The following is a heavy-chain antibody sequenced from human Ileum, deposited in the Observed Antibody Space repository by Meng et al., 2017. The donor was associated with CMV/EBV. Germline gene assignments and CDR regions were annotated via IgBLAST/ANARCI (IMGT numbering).Heavy chain of an antibody. V-gene: IGHV4-4*07. J-gene: IGHJ4*02. CDR1: GGSISGYY. Sequence: VQLQAAGPGLVKPSETLSPTCTVSGGSISGYYWSWIRQPATKGLEWIGRVYSSGSTDYNPSLQSRVTMSVDTSKNQFSLKLSSVTAADTAVYYCARGSSSWAFDYWGQGTLVTVSS. CDR2: VYSSGST. D-gene: IGHD2-2*01. CDR3: ARGSSSWAFDY.